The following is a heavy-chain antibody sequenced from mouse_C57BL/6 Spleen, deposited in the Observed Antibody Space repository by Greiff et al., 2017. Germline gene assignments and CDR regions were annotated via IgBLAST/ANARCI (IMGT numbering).Heavy chain of an antibody. CDR3: TRDKSPWYFDV. J-gene: IGHJ1*03. CDR2: ISSGGDYL. Sequence: EVHLVESGEGLVKPGGSLKLSCAASGFTFSSYAMSWVRQTPEKRLEWVAYISSGGDYLYYADTVKGRFTISRDNARNTLYLQMGSLKSEDTAMYYCTRDKSPWYFDVWGTGTTVTVSS. V-gene: IGHV5-9-1*02. CDR1: GFTFSSYA.